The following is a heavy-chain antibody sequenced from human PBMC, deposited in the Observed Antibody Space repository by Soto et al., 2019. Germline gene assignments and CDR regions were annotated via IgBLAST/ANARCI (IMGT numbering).Heavy chain of an antibody. Sequence: EVQLLESGGGLVQPGGSLRLSCAASGFTFSTYAMSWVRQAPGKGLEWVSGISGRGASTYYADSVKGRFTISRDNSKSTQYLQMNSLRDDDTAVYYCAKSAGGYCSTTTCAGNFGYFDLWGRGTLVTVSS. CDR1: GFTFSTYA. CDR3: AKSAGGYCSTTTCAGNFGYFDL. D-gene: IGHD2-2*01. V-gene: IGHV3-23*01. CDR2: ISGRGAST. J-gene: IGHJ2*01.